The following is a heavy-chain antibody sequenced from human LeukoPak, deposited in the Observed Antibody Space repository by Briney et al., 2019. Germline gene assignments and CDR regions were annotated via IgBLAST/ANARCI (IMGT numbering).Heavy chain of an antibody. J-gene: IGHJ4*02. Sequence: PGGSLRLSCAASGFTFSSYAMSWVRQAPGKGLEWVAVISYDGSNKYYADSVKGRFTISRDNSKNTLYLQMNSLRAEDTAVYYCAREGYGYNPPLEYWGQGTLVTVSS. CDR3: AREGYGYNPPLEY. CDR1: GFTFSSYA. V-gene: IGHV3-30-3*01. D-gene: IGHD5-24*01. CDR2: ISYDGSNK.